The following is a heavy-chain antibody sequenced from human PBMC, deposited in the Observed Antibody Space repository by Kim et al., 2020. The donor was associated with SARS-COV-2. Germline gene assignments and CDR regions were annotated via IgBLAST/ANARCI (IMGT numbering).Heavy chain of an antibody. CDR1: GFTFSSYW. CDR2: INSDGSST. Sequence: GGSLRLSCAASGFTFSSYWMHWVRQAPGKGLVWVSRINSDGSSTSYADSVKGRFTISRDNAKNTLYLQMNSLRAEDTAVYYCARAVNYDSSGYYYYFDYWGQGTLVTVSS. CDR3: ARAVNYDSSGYYYYFDY. D-gene: IGHD3-22*01. V-gene: IGHV3-74*01. J-gene: IGHJ4*02.